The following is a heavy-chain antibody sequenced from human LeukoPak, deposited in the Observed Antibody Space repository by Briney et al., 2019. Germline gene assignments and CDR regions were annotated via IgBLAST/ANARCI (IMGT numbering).Heavy chain of an antibody. CDR3: AKLVRGVPRGYFDY. J-gene: IGHJ4*02. CDR2: ISSTSAYI. V-gene: IGHV3-21*04. CDR1: GFALKSYS. Sequence: PGGSLRLSCGGSGFALKSYSLTWVRQAPGKGLEWVSSISSTSAYIHYADSVKGRFTISRANSKSTLYLQMNSLRAEDTAVYYCAKLVRGVPRGYFDYWGQGTLVTVSS. D-gene: IGHD3-10*01.